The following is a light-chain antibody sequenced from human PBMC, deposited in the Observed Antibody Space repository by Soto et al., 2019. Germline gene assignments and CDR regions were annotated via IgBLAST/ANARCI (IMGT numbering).Light chain of an antibody. CDR1: QSVSSSY. J-gene: IGKJ1*01. CDR3: QQYGSPPQT. V-gene: IGKV3-20*01. CDR2: GAS. Sequence: EIVLTQSPGTLSLSPGERATLSCRASQSVSSSYLAWYQQKPGQAPRLLIYGASSRATGIPDRFSGSGSGTDFTLTISRLEPEDFAVYYCQQYGSPPQTFGQGTKVDTK.